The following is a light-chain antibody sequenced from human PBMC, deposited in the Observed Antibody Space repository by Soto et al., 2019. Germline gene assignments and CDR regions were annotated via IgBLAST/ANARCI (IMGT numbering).Light chain of an antibody. CDR1: SSDVGGYDY. J-gene: IGLJ1*01. CDR2: EVN. Sequence: QSALTQPASVSGSPGQAVTISCTGASSDVGGYDYVSWYQQHPGKAPKLILFEVNNRPSGVSNHFSGSKSGNTASLIISGLKADDEADYYCSSSSTTSTLVFGSGTKLTV. CDR3: SSSSTTSTLV. V-gene: IGLV2-14*01.